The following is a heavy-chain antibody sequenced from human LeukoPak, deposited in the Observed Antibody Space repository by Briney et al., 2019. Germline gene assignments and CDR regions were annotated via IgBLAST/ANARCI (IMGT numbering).Heavy chain of an antibody. J-gene: IGHJ4*02. V-gene: IGHV1-46*01. D-gene: IGHD2-15*01. CDR2: IDPSGGST. CDR3: AREGVPATVSFDY. Sequence: ASVKVSCKASGYAFSSNYLHWVRQAPGQGLEWMGIIDPSGGSTSYAQKFQGRVTMTRDTSTSTVYMELSSLRCEDTAVYYCAREGVPATVSFDYWGQGTLVTVSS. CDR1: GYAFSSNY.